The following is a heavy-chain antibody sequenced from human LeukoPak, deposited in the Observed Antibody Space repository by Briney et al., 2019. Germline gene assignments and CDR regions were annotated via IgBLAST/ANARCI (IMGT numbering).Heavy chain of an antibody. CDR1: GFTFSDHY. CDR3: ARRITVVYYFDY. J-gene: IGHJ4*02. V-gene: IGHV4-34*01. Sequence: GSLRLSCAASGFTFSDHYMDWIRQSPGKGPEWIGEINRSGSTNYNPSLTSRVTISVDTSKNQFSLKLTSVTAADTAVYYCARRITVVYYFDYWGQGTLDPVSS. D-gene: IGHD4-23*01. CDR2: INRSGST.